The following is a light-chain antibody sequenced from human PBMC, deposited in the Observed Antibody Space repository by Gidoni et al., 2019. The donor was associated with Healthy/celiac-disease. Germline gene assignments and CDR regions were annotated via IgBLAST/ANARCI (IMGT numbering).Light chain of an antibody. V-gene: IGKV1-39*01. CDR2: AAS. J-gene: IGKJ1*01. CDR3: QQRYSTPLR. Sequence: DIQMTQSPSSLSASVGDSVTITCRASKSISSDLNCYQQKPGKAPKLLIYAASSLQRGVPSRFSGSGSGTDFTLTISSLQPEDFATYYCQQRYSTPLRFGQGTKVEIK. CDR1: KSISSD.